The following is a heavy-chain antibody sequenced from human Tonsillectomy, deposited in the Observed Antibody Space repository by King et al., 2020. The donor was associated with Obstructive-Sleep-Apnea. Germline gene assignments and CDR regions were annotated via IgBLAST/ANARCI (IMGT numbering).Heavy chain of an antibody. Sequence: VQLVESGGGVVQPGRSLRLSCAASGFTFNNYGMHWVRQAPGKGLEWVAVISYDGSDVYYGDSVKGRFTISRDNSKNTLFLQMNSLGIEETSVYYCSKTAGRSAWFTDACDIWGQGIKVTVS. CDR1: GFTFNNYG. V-gene: IGHV3-30*18. CDR3: SKTAGRSAWFTDACDI. D-gene: IGHD6-19*01. J-gene: IGHJ3*02. CDR2: ISYDGSDV.